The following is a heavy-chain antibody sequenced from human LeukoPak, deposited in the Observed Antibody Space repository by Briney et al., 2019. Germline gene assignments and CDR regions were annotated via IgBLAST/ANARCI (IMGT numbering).Heavy chain of an antibody. Sequence: SVKVSCKASGGTFSSYAISWVRQAPGQGLEWMGGIIPIFGTANYAQKFQGRVTITTDKSTSTAYMELSSLRSEDTAVYYCARAETYYYDSSGYPLDYWGQGTLVTVSS. CDR3: ARAETYYYDSSGYPLDY. V-gene: IGHV1-69*05. CDR2: IIPIFGTA. CDR1: GGTFSSYA. D-gene: IGHD3-22*01. J-gene: IGHJ4*02.